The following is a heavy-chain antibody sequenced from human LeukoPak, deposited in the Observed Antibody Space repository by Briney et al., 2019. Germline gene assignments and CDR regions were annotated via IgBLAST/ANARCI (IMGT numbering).Heavy chain of an antibody. CDR1: GFTFSSYG. CDR3: AKEGGYYDILTGFLGATTAPFDY. CDR2: IRYDGSNK. D-gene: IGHD3-9*01. J-gene: IGHJ4*02. Sequence: GRSLRLSCAASGFTFSSYGMHWVRQAPGKGLEWVAFIRYDGSNKYYADSVKGRFTISRDNSKNTLYLQMNSLRAEDTAVYYCAKEGGYYDILTGFLGATTAPFDYWGQGTLVTVSS. V-gene: IGHV3-30*02.